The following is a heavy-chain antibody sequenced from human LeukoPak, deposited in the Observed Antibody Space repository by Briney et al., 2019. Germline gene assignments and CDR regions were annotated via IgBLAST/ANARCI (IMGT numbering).Heavy chain of an antibody. CDR1: GFTFSSYA. CDR3: ARITGDGYYFDY. CDR2: ISYDGSNK. D-gene: IGHD7-27*01. V-gene: IGHV3-30-3*01. Sequence: GGSLRLSCAASGFTFSSYAMHWVRQAPGKGLEWVAVISYDGSNKYYADSVKGRFTISRDNSKNTLYLQMNSLRAEDTAVYYCARITGDGYYFDYWGQGTLVTVSS. J-gene: IGHJ4*02.